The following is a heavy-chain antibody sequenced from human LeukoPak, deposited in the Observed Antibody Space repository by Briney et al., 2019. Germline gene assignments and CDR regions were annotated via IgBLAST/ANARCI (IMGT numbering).Heavy chain of an antibody. CDR2: ISGGAHDI. Sequence: GGSLRLSCVASGFTFSEYYMNWIRQAPGRGLEWLSYISGGAHDINYADSVKGRFTISRDNAKNSLSLQMDGLRADDTAVYFCVRTARLADSWGQGTLVTVSS. J-gene: IGHJ5*01. CDR1: GFTFSEYY. V-gene: IGHV3-11*01. CDR3: VRTARLADS.